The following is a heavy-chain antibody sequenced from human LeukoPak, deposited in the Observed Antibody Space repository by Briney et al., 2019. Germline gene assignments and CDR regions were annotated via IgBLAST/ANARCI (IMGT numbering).Heavy chain of an antibody. D-gene: IGHD6-13*01. V-gene: IGHV3-53*01. CDR3: AGQGGRIAEALFDY. CDR2: IYSGGST. CDR1: GFTVSSNY. Sequence: QSGGSLRLSCAASGFTVSSNYMSWVRQAPGKGLEWVSVIYSGGSTYYADSVKGRFTISRDNSKNTLYLQMNSLRAEDTAVYYCAGQGGRIAEALFDYWGQGTLVTVSS. J-gene: IGHJ4*02.